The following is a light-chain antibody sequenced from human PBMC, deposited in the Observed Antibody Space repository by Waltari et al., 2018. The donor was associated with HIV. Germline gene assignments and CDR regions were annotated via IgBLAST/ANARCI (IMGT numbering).Light chain of an antibody. CDR1: TGAATIGHY. Sequence: QAVVTQEPSLTVSPGGTVTLTRGSSTGAATIGHYSYWFQQKPGQAPRTLIYDTSNKHSWTPARFSGSLLGGKAALTLSGAQPEDEAEYYYLLSYSGARVFGGGTKLTVL. J-gene: IGLJ2*01. CDR2: DTS. CDR3: LLSYSGARV. V-gene: IGLV7-46*01.